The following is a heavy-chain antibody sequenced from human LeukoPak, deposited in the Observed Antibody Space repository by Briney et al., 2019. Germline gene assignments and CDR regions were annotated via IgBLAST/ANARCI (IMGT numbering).Heavy chain of an antibody. CDR1: GLTVSSTY. J-gene: IGHJ4*02. CDR3: AKPCITMVRGAPCY. D-gene: IGHD3-10*01. CDR2: IYSGGST. Sequence: PGGSLRLSCAASGLTVSSTYMSWVRQTPGKGLEWVSVIYSGGSTYYADSVKGRFTISRDNSKNTLYLQMNSLRAEDTAVYYCAKPCITMVRGAPCYWGQGTLVTVSS. V-gene: IGHV3-66*04.